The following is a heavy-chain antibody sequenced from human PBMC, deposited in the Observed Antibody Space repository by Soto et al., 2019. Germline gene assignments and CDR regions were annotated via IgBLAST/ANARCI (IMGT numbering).Heavy chain of an antibody. J-gene: IGHJ4*01. V-gene: IGHV1-46*01. Sequence: ASVNVSFKASGYNFIGQYLHWVRQAPGQWLECMGILNPTGGSTIYAQKFQGRVVMTSDASTSTVYVELSSLTSDDTAIYFCARLIGVHNTLPCVLAYYDYWGDATLDNVS. CDR1: GYNFIGQY. D-gene: IGHD3-10*01. CDR2: LNPTGGST. CDR3: ARLIGVHNTLPCVLAYYDY.